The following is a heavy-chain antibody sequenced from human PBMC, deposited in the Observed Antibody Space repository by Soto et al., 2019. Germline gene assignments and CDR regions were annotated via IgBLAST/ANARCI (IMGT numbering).Heavy chain of an antibody. V-gene: IGHV4-31*03. Sequence: QVQLQESGPGLVKPSQTLSLTCTVSGGSLSSGGYYWSWIRQHPGKGLEWIGFTYYSGSPYYNPSLTSRVTISVDTSKNQFSLKLNSVTAADTAVYYCARGDYVWGSYRYQYYFDYWGQGTLVTVSS. CDR1: GGSLSSGGYY. J-gene: IGHJ4*02. CDR3: ARGDYVWGSYRYQYYFDY. CDR2: TYYSGSP. D-gene: IGHD3-16*02.